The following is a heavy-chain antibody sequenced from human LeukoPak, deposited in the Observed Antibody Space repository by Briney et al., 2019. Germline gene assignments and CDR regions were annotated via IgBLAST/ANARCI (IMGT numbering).Heavy chain of an antibody. CDR3: ARDNPSGSYRYFDY. D-gene: IGHD1-26*01. CDR1: GYSISSGYY. Sequence: PSETLSLTCTVSGYSISSGYYWGWIRQPPGKGLEWIGSIYHSGSTYYNPSLKSRVTISVDTSKNQFSLKLSSVTAADTAVYYCARDNPSGSYRYFDYWGQGTLVTVSS. J-gene: IGHJ4*02. V-gene: IGHV4-38-2*02. CDR2: IYHSGST.